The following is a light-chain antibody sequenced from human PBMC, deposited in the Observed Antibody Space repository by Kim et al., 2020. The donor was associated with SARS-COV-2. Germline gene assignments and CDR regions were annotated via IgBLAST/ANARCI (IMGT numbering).Light chain of an antibody. CDR3: LLSYSGAHVV. CDR1: TGGVTSGHY. V-gene: IGLV7-46*01. Sequence: GGTVTRTCGPSTGGVTSGHYPYWFEQKPGQAPRTLIYETSNKHAWTPARFTGSLLGGKAALTLSGAQPEDEAEYYCLLSYSGAHVVFGGGTQLTVL. J-gene: IGLJ2*01. CDR2: ETS.